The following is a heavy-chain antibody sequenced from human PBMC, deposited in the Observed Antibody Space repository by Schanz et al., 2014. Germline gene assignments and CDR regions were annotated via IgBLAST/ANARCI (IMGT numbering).Heavy chain of an antibody. CDR2: ISDSGDST. V-gene: IGHV3-11*01. D-gene: IGHD2-2*01. CDR1: GFTVSKNY. J-gene: IGHJ4*02. Sequence: VQLVESGGGLVQPGGSLRLSCAASGFTVSKNYVSWIRQAPGKGLEWVSDISDSGDSTHYADSVKGRFTISRDNAKNSLFLQMNSLSAEDTAVYYCAKVAPAATYLDSWGLGTLVTVSS. CDR3: AKVAPAATYLDS.